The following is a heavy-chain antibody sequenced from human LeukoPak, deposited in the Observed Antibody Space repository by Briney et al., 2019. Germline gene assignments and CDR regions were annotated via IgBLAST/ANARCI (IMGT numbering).Heavy chain of an antibody. V-gene: IGHV3-33*01. CDR2: IWYDGSNK. Sequence: GGSLRLSCAASGFTFSSYGMHWVRQAPGKGLEWVAVIWYDGSNKYYADSVKGRFTISRDNSKNTLYLQMNNLRAEDTAVYYCARASRYSSSWPFDYWGQGTLVTVSS. D-gene: IGHD6-13*01. CDR1: GFTFSSYG. J-gene: IGHJ4*02. CDR3: ARASRYSSSWPFDY.